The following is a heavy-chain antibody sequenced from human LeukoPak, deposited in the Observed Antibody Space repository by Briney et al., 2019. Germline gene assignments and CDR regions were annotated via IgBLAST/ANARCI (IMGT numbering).Heavy chain of an antibody. CDR3: ARADSSSWFNYFDY. CDR1: GYTFTSYA. D-gene: IGHD6-13*01. V-gene: IGHV1-3*03. Sequence: ALVKVSCKASGYTFTSYAMHWVRQAPGQRLEWMGWINAGNGNTKYSQEFQGRVTITRDTSASTAYMELSSLRSEDMAVYYCARADSSSWFNYFDYWGQGTLVTVSS. J-gene: IGHJ4*02. CDR2: INAGNGNT.